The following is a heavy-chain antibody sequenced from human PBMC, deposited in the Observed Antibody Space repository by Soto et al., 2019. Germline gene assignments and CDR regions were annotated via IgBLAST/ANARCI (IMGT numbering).Heavy chain of an antibody. V-gene: IGHV4-39*01. CDR3: ARHTPAISISDH. Sequence: QLQLQESGPGLVKPSETLSLTCTVSGGSISSSSYYWGWIRQPPGKGLEWIGSIYYSGSTYYNPSLKRRVTISVETSKNQFSRKLSSVTAADTAVYYCARHTPAISISDHWGQGTLVTVSS. CDR1: GGSISSSSYY. J-gene: IGHJ4*02. D-gene: IGHD2-15*01. CDR2: IYYSGST.